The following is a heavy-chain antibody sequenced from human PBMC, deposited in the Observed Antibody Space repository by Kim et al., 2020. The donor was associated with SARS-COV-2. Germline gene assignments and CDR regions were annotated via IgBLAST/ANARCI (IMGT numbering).Heavy chain of an antibody. D-gene: IGHD2-8*01. CDR2: IWCDGNRK. Sequence: GGSLRLSCAPSGFTFSSYGMHWVRQAPGKGLEWVAVIWCDGNRKYHADSVQGRFTISRDNSKNTLYLQMNSLRVEDTAVYYCARDGSTSAYFAMDVWGQGTTVSVSS. CDR3: ARDGSTSAYFAMDV. J-gene: IGHJ6*02. V-gene: IGHV3-33*01. CDR1: GFTFSSYG.